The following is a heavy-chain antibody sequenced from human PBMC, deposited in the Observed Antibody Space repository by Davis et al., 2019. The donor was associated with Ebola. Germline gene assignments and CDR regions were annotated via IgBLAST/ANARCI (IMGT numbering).Heavy chain of an antibody. Sequence: PGGSLRLSCAASGFTFSSYGMHWVRQAPGKGLEWVAVISYDGSNKYYADSVKGRFTISRDNSKNTLYLQMNSLRAEDTAVYYCAKDKRFLEWLAIDYWGQGTLVTVSS. D-gene: IGHD3-3*01. CDR1: GFTFSSYG. V-gene: IGHV3-30*18. CDR3: AKDKRFLEWLAIDY. J-gene: IGHJ4*02. CDR2: ISYDGSNK.